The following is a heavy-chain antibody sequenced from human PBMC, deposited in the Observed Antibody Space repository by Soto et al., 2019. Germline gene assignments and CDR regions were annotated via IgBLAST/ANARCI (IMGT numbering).Heavy chain of an antibody. J-gene: IGHJ5*02. CDR1: GFTFNDFF. V-gene: IGHV3-11*01. CDR2: TSNSVNSV. Sequence: QVQLVESGGDLVKPGGSLRLSCTASGFTFNDFFMTWIRQAPGRGPEWVASTSNSVNSVYYADSVKGRFTVSRDNAQNTLTLQMTDLRVDDTAVYYCARNTFNWFDPWGQGTLVTVSS. CDR3: ARNTFNWFDP.